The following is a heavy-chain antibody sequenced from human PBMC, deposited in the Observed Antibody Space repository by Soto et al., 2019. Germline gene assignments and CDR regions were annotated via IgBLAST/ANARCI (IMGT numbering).Heavy chain of an antibody. Sequence: ASVKVSCKASGYTFTSYYMHWVRQAPGQGLEWMGIINPSGGSTSYAQKFQGRVTMTRDTSTSTVYMELSSLRSEDTAVYYCARVPFNGGDYYYYYGMDVWGQGTTVTVSS. CDR3: ARVPFNGGDYYYYYGMDV. CDR1: GYTFTSYY. V-gene: IGHV1-46*01. CDR2: INPSGGST. J-gene: IGHJ6*02.